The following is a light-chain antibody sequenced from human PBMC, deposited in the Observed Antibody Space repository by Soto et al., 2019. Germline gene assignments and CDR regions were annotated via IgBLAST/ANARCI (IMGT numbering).Light chain of an antibody. CDR2: TAS. CDR3: QQGNTFPVT. J-gene: IGKJ4*01. Sequence: DVQMTQSPSSVSASVGDRVTITCRASQDISKWLVWYQQKPGKAPKLLIYTASTLQTGAPSRFSGSGSGTDFTLTINSLQPEDFATYYCQQGNTFPVTFGGGTGVEIK. CDR1: QDISKW. V-gene: IGKV1-12*01.